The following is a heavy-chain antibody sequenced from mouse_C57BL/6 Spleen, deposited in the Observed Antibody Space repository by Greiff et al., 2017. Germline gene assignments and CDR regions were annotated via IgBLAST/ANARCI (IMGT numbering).Heavy chain of an antibody. CDR1: GYTFTSYW. V-gene: IGHV1-50*01. Sequence: QVQLQQPGAELVKPGASVKLSCKASGYTFTSYWMQWVKQRPGQGLEWIGEIDPSDSYTNYNQKFKGKATLTVDTSSSTAYMQLSSLTSEDSAVYYCARSQFMDYWGQGTSVTVSS. CDR3: ARSQFMDY. CDR2: IDPSDSYT. J-gene: IGHJ4*01.